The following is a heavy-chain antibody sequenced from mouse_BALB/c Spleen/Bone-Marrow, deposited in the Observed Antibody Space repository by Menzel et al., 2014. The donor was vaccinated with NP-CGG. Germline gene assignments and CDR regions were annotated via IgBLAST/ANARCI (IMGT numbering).Heavy chain of an antibody. D-gene: IGHD1-1*01. CDR1: GYTFTSYW. Sequence: QVQLQQSGAELAKPGASVKMSCKASGYTFTSYWMHWVKQRPGQGLAWIGYINPSTGYTEYNQKFKDKATLTADKSSSTAYMQLSSLTSEDSAVYYCARQITTVDYAMDYWGQGTSVTVSS. CDR2: INPSTGYT. V-gene: IGHV1-7*01. CDR3: ARQITTVDYAMDY. J-gene: IGHJ4*01.